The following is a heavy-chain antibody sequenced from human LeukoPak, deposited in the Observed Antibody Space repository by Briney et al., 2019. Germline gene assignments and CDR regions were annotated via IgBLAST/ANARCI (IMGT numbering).Heavy chain of an antibody. CDR3: ARATKVYYYDSSGYWFSYSAFDI. V-gene: IGHV4-61*08. Sequence: SETLSLTCAVSGGSISIRGYSWSWIRQPPGKGLEWIGYIYYSGSTNYNPSLKSRVTISVDTSKNQFSLKLSSVTAADTAVYYCARATKVYYYDSSGYWFSYSAFDIWGQGTMVTVSS. J-gene: IGHJ3*02. CDR2: IYYSGST. CDR1: GGSISIRGYS. D-gene: IGHD3-22*01.